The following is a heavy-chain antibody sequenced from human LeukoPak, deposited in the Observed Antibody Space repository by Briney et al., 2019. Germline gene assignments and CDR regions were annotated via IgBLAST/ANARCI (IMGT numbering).Heavy chain of an antibody. Sequence: GGSLRLSCAASGFTFSSYSMNWVRQAPGKGLEWVSSISSSSSYIYYADSVKGRFTISRDNAKNSLYLQMNSLRAEDTAVYYCARSLMITFGGVIVPIDYWNQGTLVTVSS. D-gene: IGHD3-16*02. CDR2: ISSSSSYI. J-gene: IGHJ4*02. V-gene: IGHV3-21*01. CDR3: ARSLMITFGGVIVPIDY. CDR1: GFTFSSYS.